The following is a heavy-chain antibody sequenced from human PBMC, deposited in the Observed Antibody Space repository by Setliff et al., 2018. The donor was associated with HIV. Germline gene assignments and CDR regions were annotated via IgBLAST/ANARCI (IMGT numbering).Heavy chain of an antibody. Sequence: SLRLSCAASGFTFSSYGMHWVRQAPGKGLEWVAVIWYDGSNKYYADSVKGRFTISRDNSKNTLYLQMNSLRAEDTAVYYCAKDRYSSSWSPGSFDYWGQGTLVTVSS. V-gene: IGHV3-33*06. CDR3: AKDRYSSSWSPGSFDY. J-gene: IGHJ4*02. CDR2: IWYDGSNK. CDR1: GFTFSSYG. D-gene: IGHD6-13*01.